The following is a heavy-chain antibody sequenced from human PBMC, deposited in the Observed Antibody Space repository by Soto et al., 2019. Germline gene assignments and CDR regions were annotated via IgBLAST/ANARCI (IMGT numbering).Heavy chain of an antibody. CDR3: ARARGYSYGLGY. CDR2: IYYSGST. D-gene: IGHD5-18*01. V-gene: IGHV4-59*01. CDR1: GGSIRSYY. Sequence: PSETLSLTCTVSGGSIRSYYWSWIRQPPGKGLEWIGYIYYSGSTNYNPSLKSRVTISVDTSKNQFSLKLSSVTAADTAVYYCARARGYSYGLGYWGQGTLVTVSS. J-gene: IGHJ4*02.